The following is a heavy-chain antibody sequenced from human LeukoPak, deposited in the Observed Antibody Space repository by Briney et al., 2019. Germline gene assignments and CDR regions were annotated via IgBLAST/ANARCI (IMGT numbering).Heavy chain of an antibody. D-gene: IGHD3-16*01. J-gene: IGHJ4*02. CDR3: ARWGDKRPL. Sequence: PSETLSLTCTVSGGSITSYYWSWIRQPPGKGLEYIGNIYYSGSTNYNPSLKSRVTISVDTSKNQFSLKLSSVTAADTAVYYCARWGDKRPLWGQGTLVTVSS. CDR1: GGSITSYY. V-gene: IGHV4-59*01. CDR2: IYYSGST.